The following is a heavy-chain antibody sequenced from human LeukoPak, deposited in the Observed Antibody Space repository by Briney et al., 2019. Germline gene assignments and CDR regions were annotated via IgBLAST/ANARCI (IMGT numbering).Heavy chain of an antibody. Sequence: GGSLRLSCAASGFTFSNYWMHWVRQAPGKGLEWVSGIGWNSAGVAYADSVKGRFTISRDNSKNTLYLQMNSLRAEDTAVYYCAPHGQWLVGFDYWGQGTLVTVSS. V-gene: IGHV3-74*01. J-gene: IGHJ4*02. D-gene: IGHD6-19*01. CDR2: IGWNSAGV. CDR3: APHGQWLVGFDY. CDR1: GFTFSNYW.